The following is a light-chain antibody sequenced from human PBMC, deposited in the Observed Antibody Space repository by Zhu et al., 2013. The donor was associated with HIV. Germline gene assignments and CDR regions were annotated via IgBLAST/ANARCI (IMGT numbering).Light chain of an antibody. Sequence: SYELTQPPSVSVSAGQTASITCSGDKLGDKYACWYQQKPGQSPVLVIYQYSRRPSGIPERFSGSNSGKTATLTISGTQASDETDYYCQAWDSSTVVFGGGTKLTVL. CDR3: QAWDSSTVV. CDR2: QYS. V-gene: IGLV3-1*01. CDR1: KLGDKY. J-gene: IGLJ2*01.